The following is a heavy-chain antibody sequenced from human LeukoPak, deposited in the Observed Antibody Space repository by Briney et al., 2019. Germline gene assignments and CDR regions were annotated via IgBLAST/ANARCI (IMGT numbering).Heavy chain of an antibody. V-gene: IGHV1-8*03. Sequence: ASVKVSCKASGYTFTSYDINWVRQATGQGLEWMGWMNPNSGNTGYAQKFQGRVTITRNTSISTAYMELRSLRSDDTAVYYCARYQYGEWRYDYWGQGTLVTVSS. J-gene: IGHJ4*02. CDR3: ARYQYGEWRYDY. CDR2: MNPNSGNT. D-gene: IGHD2-8*01. CDR1: GYTFTSYD.